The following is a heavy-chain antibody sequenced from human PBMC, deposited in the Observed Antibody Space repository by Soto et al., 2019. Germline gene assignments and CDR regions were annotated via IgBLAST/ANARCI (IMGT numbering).Heavy chain of an antibody. D-gene: IGHD3-10*01. CDR1: GGSFSGYY. CDR2: INHSGST. J-gene: IGHJ5*02. V-gene: IGHV4-34*01. Sequence: QVQLQQWGAGLLKPSETLSLTCAVYGGSFSGYYWSWIRQPPGKGLEWIGEINHSGSTNYNPSLKSRVTISVDTSKNQFSLKLSSVTAADTAVYYCARGRAITMVRGGSWFDPWGQGTLVTVSS. CDR3: ARGRAITMVRGGSWFDP.